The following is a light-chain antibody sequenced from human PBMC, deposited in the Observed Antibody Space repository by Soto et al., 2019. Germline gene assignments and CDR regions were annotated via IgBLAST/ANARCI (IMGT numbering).Light chain of an antibody. CDR3: QQRSNWPLT. CDR1: QSVSSY. Sequence: EIVLTQSPATLSLSPGERDTISCLASQSVSSYLAWYQQKPGQAPRLLIYDASNRATGIPARFSGSGSGTDFTLTSSSLEPEDFAVYYCQQRSNWPLTFGPGTKVDIK. J-gene: IGKJ3*01. CDR2: DAS. V-gene: IGKV3-11*01.